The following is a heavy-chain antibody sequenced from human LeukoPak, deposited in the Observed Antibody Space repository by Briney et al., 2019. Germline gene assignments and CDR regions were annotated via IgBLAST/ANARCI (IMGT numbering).Heavy chain of an antibody. V-gene: IGHV3-53*04. CDR1: GFTVSSNY. D-gene: IGHD3-9*01. CDR2: IYSGGST. J-gene: IGHJ6*02. Sequence: GGSLRLSCAASGFTVSSNYMSWVRQAPGKGLEWVSVIYSGGSTYYADSVKGRFTISRHNSKNTPYLQMNSLRAEDTAVYYCARDQVYYDILTGYHYYYGMDVWGQGTTVTVSS. CDR3: ARDQVYYDILTGYHYYYGMDV.